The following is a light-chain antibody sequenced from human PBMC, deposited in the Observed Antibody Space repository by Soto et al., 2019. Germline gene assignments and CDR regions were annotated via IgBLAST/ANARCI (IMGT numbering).Light chain of an antibody. CDR3: QQRTNWPLT. J-gene: IGKJ4*02. CDR2: DAS. Sequence: ELVITLSLASLYLSPGDRVTISCRASQSVSSYLAWYQQKPGQAPRLLIYDASNRATGIPARFSGSGSGTDFTLTISSLEPEDFAVYYCQQRTNWPLTFGGGTKVDIK. V-gene: IGKV3-11*01. CDR1: QSVSSY.